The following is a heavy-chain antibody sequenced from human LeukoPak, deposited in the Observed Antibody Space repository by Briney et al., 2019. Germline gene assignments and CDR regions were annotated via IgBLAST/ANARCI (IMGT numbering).Heavy chain of an antibody. CDR2: ISFSGST. V-gene: IGHV4-59*01. CDR3: ARDQYHGSGTYAWFDP. Sequence: SETLSLTCTVSGASIRNYYWSWIRQTPGKKLEWIAYISFSGSTNYNPSLKSRVTTSLDRSNNQFSLKLSSVTAADTAVYYCARDQYHGSGTYAWFDPWGQGTLVTVSS. J-gene: IGHJ5*02. D-gene: IGHD3-10*01. CDR1: GASIRNYY.